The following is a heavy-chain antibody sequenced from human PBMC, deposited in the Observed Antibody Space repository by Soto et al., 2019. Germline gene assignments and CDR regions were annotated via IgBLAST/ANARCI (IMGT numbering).Heavy chain of an antibody. CDR2: INHSGST. J-gene: IGHJ4*02. CDR1: GGSFSGYY. V-gene: IGHV4-34*01. D-gene: IGHD3-10*01. CDR3: ARTLGLWFGELDY. Sequence: AETLSLTCSVYGGSFSGYYWSWVRQPPGKGLEWIGEINHSGSTNYNPSLKSRVTISVDTSKNQFSLKLSSVTAADTAVYYCARTLGLWFGELDYWGQGTLVTVSS.